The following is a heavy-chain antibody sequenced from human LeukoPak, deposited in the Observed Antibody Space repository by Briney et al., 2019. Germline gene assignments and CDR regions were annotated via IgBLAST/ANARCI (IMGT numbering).Heavy chain of an antibody. Sequence: SETLSLTCTVSGGSIRSSSYYWGWIRQPPGKGLEWIGSIYYSGSTYYNASLKSRGTISVDTSKNQFSLKLNSVTAADTAVYFCARRVSSTWWDAFDIWGQGTMVTVSS. V-gene: IGHV4-39*01. J-gene: IGHJ3*02. CDR1: GGSIRSSSYY. CDR2: IYYSGST. CDR3: ARRVSSTWWDAFDI. D-gene: IGHD6-6*01.